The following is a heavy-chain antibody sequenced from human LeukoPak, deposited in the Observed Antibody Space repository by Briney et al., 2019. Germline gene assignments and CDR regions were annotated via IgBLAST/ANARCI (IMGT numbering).Heavy chain of an antibody. CDR2: IRYDGSNK. CDR3: AKGIVPAAIWGDY. D-gene: IGHD2-2*02. J-gene: IGHJ4*02. Sequence: SGGSLRLSCAASGFTFSSYGMHWVRQAPGKGLEWVAFIRYDGSNKYYADSVKGRFTISRDNSKNTLYLQMNSLRAEDTAVYYCAKGIVPAAIWGDYWGQGTLVTVSS. V-gene: IGHV3-30*02. CDR1: GFTFSSYG.